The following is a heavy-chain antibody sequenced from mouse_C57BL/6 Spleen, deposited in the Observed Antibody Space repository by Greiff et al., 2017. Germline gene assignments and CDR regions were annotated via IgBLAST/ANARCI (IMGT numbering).Heavy chain of an antibody. CDR3: ARGGGLTTVVATYYYARGY. Sequence: EVKLMESGGGLVKPGGSLKLSCAASGFTFSSYAMSWVRQTPEKRLEWVATISDGGSYTYSPDNVKGRFTVSREDGKNDLYLEMSHRKSEDTAMNYCARGGGLTTVVATYYYARGYWGQGASVTVSS. CDR1: GFTFSSYA. J-gene: IGHJ4*01. D-gene: IGHD1-1*01. V-gene: IGHV5-4*03. CDR2: ISDGGSYT.